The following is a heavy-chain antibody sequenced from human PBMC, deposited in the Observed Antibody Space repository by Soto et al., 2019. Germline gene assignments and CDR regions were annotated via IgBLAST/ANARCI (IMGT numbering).Heavy chain of an antibody. CDR1: GYSISSGYY. CDR2: IYHSGST. D-gene: IGHD5-18*01. Sequence: SETLSLTCAVSGYSISSGYYWGWIRQPPGKGLEWIGSIYHSGSTYYNPSLKSRVTISVDTSKNQFSLKLSSVTAADTAVYYCARDYAAMDLYYFDYWGQGTLVTVSS. CDR3: ARDYAAMDLYYFDY. V-gene: IGHV4-38-2*02. J-gene: IGHJ4*02.